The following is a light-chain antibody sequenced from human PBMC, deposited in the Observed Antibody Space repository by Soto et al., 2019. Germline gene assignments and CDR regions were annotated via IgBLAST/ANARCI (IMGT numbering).Light chain of an antibody. V-gene: IGLV2-11*01. J-gene: IGLJ1*01. CDR3: CSYAGSYAHYV. Sequence: QSVLTQPRSVSGSPGQSVTISCTGTSSDVGGYNYVSWYQQHPGKAPKLMIYDVSKRPSGVPDRFSGSKSGNTASLTISGLQAEDEADYYCCSYAGSYAHYVFGTGNKVTDL. CDR2: DVS. CDR1: SSDVGGYNY.